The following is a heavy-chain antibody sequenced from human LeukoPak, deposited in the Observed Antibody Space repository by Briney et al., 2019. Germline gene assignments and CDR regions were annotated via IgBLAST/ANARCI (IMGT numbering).Heavy chain of an antibody. CDR1: GFTFSDYA. Sequence: GGSLRLSCTASGFTFSDYAMSWVRQAPGKGLEWVSGISGSGGSIRYADSVKGRFIISRDNSKNTLYLQMNSLRAEDTAVYYCAKGGDGYNYYFDDWGQETLVTVSS. V-gene: IGHV3-23*01. J-gene: IGHJ4*02. CDR3: AKGGDGYNYYFDD. D-gene: IGHD5-24*01. CDR2: ISGSGGSI.